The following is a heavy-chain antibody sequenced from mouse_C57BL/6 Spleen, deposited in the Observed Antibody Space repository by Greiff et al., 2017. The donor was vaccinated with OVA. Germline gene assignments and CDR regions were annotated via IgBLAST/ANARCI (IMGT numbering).Heavy chain of an antibody. CDR3: ARRGATMVTTGFAY. Sequence: QVQLQQSGAELVKPGASVKMSCKASGYTFTSYWITWVKQRPGQGLEWIGDIYPGSGSTNYNEKFKSKATLTVDTSSSTAYMQLSSLTSEDSAVYYCARRGATMVTTGFAYWGQGTLVTVSA. CDR1: GYTFTSYW. D-gene: IGHD2-2*01. V-gene: IGHV1-55*01. J-gene: IGHJ3*01. CDR2: IYPGSGST.